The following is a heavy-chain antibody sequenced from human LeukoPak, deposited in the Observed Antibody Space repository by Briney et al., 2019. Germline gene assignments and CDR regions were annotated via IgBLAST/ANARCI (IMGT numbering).Heavy chain of an antibody. CDR1: GGTFSSYA. CDR2: IIPIFGTA. D-gene: IGHD6-6*01. V-gene: IGHV1-69*05. Sequence: SVKVSCKASGGTFSSYAISWVRQAPGQGLEWMGGIIPIFGTANYAQKFQGRVTIATDESTSTAYMELSSLRSEDTAVYYCARVGGAARSYFDYWGQGTLVTVSS. CDR3: ARVGGAARSYFDY. J-gene: IGHJ4*02.